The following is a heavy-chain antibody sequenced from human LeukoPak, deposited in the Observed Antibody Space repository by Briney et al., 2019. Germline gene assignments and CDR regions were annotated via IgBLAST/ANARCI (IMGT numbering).Heavy chain of an antibody. J-gene: IGHJ4*02. CDR3: ANGGAAVAFDY. Sequence: PGGSLRLSCAASGFTFSSYAMSWVRQAPGKGLEWVSAISGSGGSTYYADSVNGRFTISRDNSKHTLYLQMNSLRAEDTAVYYRANGGAAVAFDYWGQGTLVTVSS. CDR1: GFTFSSYA. D-gene: IGHD6-19*01. V-gene: IGHV3-23*01. CDR2: ISGSGGST.